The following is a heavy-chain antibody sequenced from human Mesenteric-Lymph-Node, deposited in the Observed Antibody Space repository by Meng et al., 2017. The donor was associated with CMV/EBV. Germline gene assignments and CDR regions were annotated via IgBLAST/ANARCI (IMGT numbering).Heavy chain of an antibody. J-gene: IGHJ4*02. CDR1: GFSFRNGW. CDR3: TSRFNWKYGDY. V-gene: IGHV3-15*01. CDR2: IQAKTDGETT. Sequence: AAAGFSFRNGWMASVRQAAAKGVEWLGHIQAKTDGETTDYAASVKCKFTISRDDLQDTLYLQMNSLKTGDTAVYNCTSRFNWKYGDYWGQGTLVTVSS. D-gene: IGHD1-7*01.